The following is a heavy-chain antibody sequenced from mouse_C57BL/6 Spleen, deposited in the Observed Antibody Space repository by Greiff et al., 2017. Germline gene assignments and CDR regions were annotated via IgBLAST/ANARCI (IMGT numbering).Heavy chain of an antibody. V-gene: IGHV1-64*01. Sequence: QVQLQQPGAELVKPGASVKLSCKASGYTFTSYWMHWVKPRPGQGLEWIGMIHPYSGSTNYNEKFKSKATLTVDKSSSTAYMQLSRLTSEDSAVYYWARGSNTAGRAHYFDYWGQGTTLTVSS. D-gene: IGHD3-3*01. CDR1: GYTFTSYW. CDR3: ARGSNTAGRAHYFDY. J-gene: IGHJ2*01. CDR2: IHPYSGST.